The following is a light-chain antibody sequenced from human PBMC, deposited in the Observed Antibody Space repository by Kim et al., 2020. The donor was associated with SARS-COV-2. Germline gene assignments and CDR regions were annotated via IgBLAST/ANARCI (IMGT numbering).Light chain of an antibody. Sequence: PGKSVTISCTGTGRDVGAYNYVSWYQQYPGKAPELMIYEVDNRPSGVPDRFSGSKSGNTASMTVSGLHAEDEADYYCCSYAGSNGVFGAGTKVTVL. CDR2: EVD. J-gene: IGLJ1*01. V-gene: IGLV2-8*01. CDR3: CSYAGSNGV. CDR1: GRDVGAYNY.